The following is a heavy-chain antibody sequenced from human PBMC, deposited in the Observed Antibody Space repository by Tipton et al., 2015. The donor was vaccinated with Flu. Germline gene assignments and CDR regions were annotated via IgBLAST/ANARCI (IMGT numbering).Heavy chain of an antibody. CDR3: QFKWGTSVI. J-gene: IGHJ3*02. CDR1: GDSISSGTHY. Sequence: TLSLTCTVSGDSISSGTHYWSWIRQPAGKGLEWIGRIYTSGSTNYNPSLKTRVTISVDTSKNQFSLKLSSVTAADTAVYYCQFKWGTSVIWGQGTMVTVSS. CDR2: IYTSGST. D-gene: IGHD3-16*01. V-gene: IGHV4-61*02.